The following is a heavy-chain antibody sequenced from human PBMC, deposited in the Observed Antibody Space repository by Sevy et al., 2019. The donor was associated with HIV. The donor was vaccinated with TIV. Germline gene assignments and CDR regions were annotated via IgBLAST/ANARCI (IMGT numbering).Heavy chain of an antibody. CDR1: GGAISGYY. Sequence: SETLSLTCTVSGGAISGYYWSWIRQPPGKGLEWIGNIYYSGSTNYNPSLKSRVTISLDTSKNQFSLKLSSVTAADTAVYYCAGDESLGELSPPWFDPWGQGTLVTVSS. CDR2: IYYSGST. D-gene: IGHD3-16*02. V-gene: IGHV4-59*13. CDR3: AGDESLGELSPPWFDP. J-gene: IGHJ5*02.